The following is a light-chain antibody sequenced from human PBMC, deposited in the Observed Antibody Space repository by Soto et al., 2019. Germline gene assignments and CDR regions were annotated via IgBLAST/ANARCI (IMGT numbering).Light chain of an antibody. CDR1: SSNVGGYDY. Sequence: QSALTQPPSVSGSPGPSVTISCTGTSSNVGGYDYVSWYQQHPGTAPKILIYDVNERPSGVPDRFSGSKSGNTASLTISGLQAEDEADYYCSSYAGSQGVTFGGGTKVTVL. CDR3: SSYAGSQGVT. V-gene: IGLV2-11*01. J-gene: IGLJ2*01. CDR2: DVN.